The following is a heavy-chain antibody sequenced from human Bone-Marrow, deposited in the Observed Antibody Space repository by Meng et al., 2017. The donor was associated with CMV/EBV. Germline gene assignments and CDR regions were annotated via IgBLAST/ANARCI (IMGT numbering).Heavy chain of an antibody. CDR3: AKDNGKFGGDYHFDY. CDR1: GFTFDDYA. V-gene: IGHV3-9*01. J-gene: IGHJ4*02. CDR2: ISWNSGSI. D-gene: IGHD4-17*01. Sequence: GGSLRLSCAASGFTFDDYAMHWVRQAPGKGLEWVSGISWNSGSIGYADSVKGRFTISRDNAKNSLYLQMNSLRAEDTALYYCAKDNGKFGGDYHFDYWGQGTRVTVSS.